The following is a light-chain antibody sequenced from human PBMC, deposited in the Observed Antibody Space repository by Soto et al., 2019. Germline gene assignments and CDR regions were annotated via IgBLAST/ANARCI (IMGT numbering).Light chain of an antibody. J-gene: IGLJ2*01. V-gene: IGLV2-14*01. Sequence: QSALTQPASVSGSPGQSITISCTATSSDVDTHNYVSWYQQYPGKAPKLMIYEVINRPSGVSNRFSGSKSGNTASLIISGLQAEDEADYYGSSYTSSSTLVFGGGTKVTVL. CDR3: SSYTSSSTLV. CDR2: EVI. CDR1: SSDVDTHNY.